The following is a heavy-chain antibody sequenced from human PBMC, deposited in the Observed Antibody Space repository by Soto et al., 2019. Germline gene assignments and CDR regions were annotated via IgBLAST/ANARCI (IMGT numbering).Heavy chain of an antibody. Sequence: SETLSLNSAVYGGSFSGYYWSWIRQPPEKGLEWIGEITHSRSTNYNPSLMSRVIISVDTSKNQSSLKLSSVNAADTAVYYCARARADIVLWVYAIRTNYYYYYMYVWGKGTTVTASS. J-gene: IGHJ6*03. V-gene: IGHV4-34*01. D-gene: IGHD2-8*01. CDR2: ITHSRST. CDR1: GGSFSGYY. CDR3: ARARADIVLWVYAIRTNYYYYYMYV.